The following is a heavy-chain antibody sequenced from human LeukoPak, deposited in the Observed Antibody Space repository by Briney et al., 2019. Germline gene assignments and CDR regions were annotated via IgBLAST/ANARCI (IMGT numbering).Heavy chain of an antibody. CDR3: AKSGTRSSWSPRVKTYLDY. D-gene: IGHD6-13*01. CDR2: IIPIFGTA. V-gene: IGHV1-69*06. Sequence: SVKVSCKASGGTFSSYAISWVRQAPGQGLEWMGGIIPIFGTANYAQKFQGRVTITADKSTSTAYMELSSLRAEDTAVYYCAKSGTRSSWSPRVKTYLDYWGQGTLVTVSS. J-gene: IGHJ4*02. CDR1: GGTFSSYA.